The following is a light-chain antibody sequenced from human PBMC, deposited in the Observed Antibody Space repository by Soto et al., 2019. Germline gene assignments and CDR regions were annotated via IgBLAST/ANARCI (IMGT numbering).Light chain of an antibody. CDR3: QQRDDLYT. V-gene: IGKV3-11*01. CDR1: QFVTNN. J-gene: IGKJ2*01. CDR2: DGS. Sequence: EIVLTQSPATLSLSPGERATLSCRASQFVTNNVAWYQQKPGQAPRLLISDGSNRASGILASCVGSWSGTVFPITSTGLPPEDFAIYFYQQRDDLYTFGQGTKLQIK.